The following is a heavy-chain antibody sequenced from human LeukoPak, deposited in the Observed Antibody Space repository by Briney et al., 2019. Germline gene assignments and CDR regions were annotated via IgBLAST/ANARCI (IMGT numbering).Heavy chain of an antibody. CDR3: ARIPGIAVAGGFDY. CDR2: TYYRSKWYN. D-gene: IGHD6-19*01. Sequence: SQTLSLTCAISGDSVSSNSAAWNWIRQSPSKGLEWLGRTYYRSKWYNDYAVSVKSRITINPDTSKNQFSLQLNSVTPEDTAVYYCARIPGIAVAGGFDYWGQGTLVTVSS. J-gene: IGHJ4*02. CDR1: GDSVSSNSAA. V-gene: IGHV6-1*01.